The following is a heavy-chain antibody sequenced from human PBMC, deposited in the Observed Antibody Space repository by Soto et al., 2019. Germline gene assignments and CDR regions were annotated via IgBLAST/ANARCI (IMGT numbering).Heavy chain of an antibody. CDR1: GFTFSSYE. CDR2: ISSSGSTI. Sequence: GGSLRLSCAASGFTFSSYEMNWVRQAPGKGLEWVSYISSSGSTIYYADSVKGRFTISRDNAKNSLYLQMNSLRAEDTAVYYCARDESVVVPAASWNYYYYGMDVWGQGTTVTVS. D-gene: IGHD2-2*01. J-gene: IGHJ6*02. V-gene: IGHV3-48*03. CDR3: ARDESVVVPAASWNYYYYGMDV.